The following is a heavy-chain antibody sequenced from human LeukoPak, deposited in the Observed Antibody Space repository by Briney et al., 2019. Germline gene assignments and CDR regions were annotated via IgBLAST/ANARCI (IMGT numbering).Heavy chain of an antibody. V-gene: IGHV4-34*01. CDR1: GGSFGGYY. CDR3: VTAKYYYDSSGPTYDY. CDR2: INHSGST. Sequence: PSETLSLTCAVDGGSFGGYYWSWIRQPPGKGLGWIGEINHSGSTNYNPSLKSRVTISGDTSKDQFSLKLSSVTAADTAVYYCVTAKYYYDSSGPTYDYWGQGTLVTVSS. J-gene: IGHJ4*02. D-gene: IGHD3-22*01.